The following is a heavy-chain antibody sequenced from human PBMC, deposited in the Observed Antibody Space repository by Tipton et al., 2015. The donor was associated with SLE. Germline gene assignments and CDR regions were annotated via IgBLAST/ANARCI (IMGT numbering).Heavy chain of an antibody. D-gene: IGHD1-26*01. V-gene: IGHV3-30*04. CDR1: GFTFSSYA. CDR3: AREKWERQGNFDY. Sequence: SLRLSCAASGFTFSSYAMHWVRQAPGKGLEWVAVTSFDGSNNYYADSVKGRFTISRDNSRNTLFLQMNSLKTDDTAVYYCAREKWERQGNFDYWGQGTLVTVSS. J-gene: IGHJ4*02. CDR2: TSFDGSNN.